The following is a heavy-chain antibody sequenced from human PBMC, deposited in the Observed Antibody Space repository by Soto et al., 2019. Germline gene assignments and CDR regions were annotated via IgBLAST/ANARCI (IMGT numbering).Heavy chain of an antibody. V-gene: IGHV1-18*01. CDR2: ISAHNGNT. CDR3: ARGRYGDY. D-gene: IGHD1-1*01. Sequence: QVHLVQSGAEVKKPGASVKVSCKGSGYTFTSYGITWVRQAPGQGLEWMGWISAHNGNTDYAQKLQGRVTVTRDTSTSTAYMELRSLRSDDAAVYYCARGRYGDYWGQGAMVTVSS. CDR1: GYTFTSYG. J-gene: IGHJ4*02.